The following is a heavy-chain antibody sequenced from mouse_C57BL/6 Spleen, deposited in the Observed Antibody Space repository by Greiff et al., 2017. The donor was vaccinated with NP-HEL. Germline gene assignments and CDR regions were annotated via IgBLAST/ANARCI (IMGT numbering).Heavy chain of an antibody. CDR2: IDPETGGT. J-gene: IGHJ2*01. CDR1: GYTFTDYE. CDR3: TRDLYYFDY. Sequence: VQLQQSGAELVRPGASVTLSCKASGYTFTDYEMHWVKQTPVHGLEWIGAIDPETGGTAYNQKFKGKAILTADKSSSTAYMELRSLTSEDSAVYYCTRDLYYFDYWGQGTTLTVSS. V-gene: IGHV1-15*01.